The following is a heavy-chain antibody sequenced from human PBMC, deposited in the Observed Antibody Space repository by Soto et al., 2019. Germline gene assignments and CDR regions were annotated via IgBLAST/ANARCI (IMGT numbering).Heavy chain of an antibody. CDR1: GGSISSYY. Sequence: SETLSLTCTVSGGSISSYYWSWIRQPPGKGLEWIGYIYYSGSTNYNPSLKSRVTISVDTSKNQFSLKLSSVTAADTAVYYCARDSGYDAYYYYYYMDVWGKGTTVTVSS. CDR3: ARDSGYDAYYYYYYMDV. CDR2: IYYSGST. D-gene: IGHD5-12*01. J-gene: IGHJ6*03. V-gene: IGHV4-59*01.